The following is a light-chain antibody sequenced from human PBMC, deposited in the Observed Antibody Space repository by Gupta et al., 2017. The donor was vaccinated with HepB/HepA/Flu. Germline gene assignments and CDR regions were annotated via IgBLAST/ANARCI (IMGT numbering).Light chain of an antibody. CDR3: QAWDSSTGI. V-gene: IGLV3-1*01. CDR2: QDD. J-gene: IGLJ2*01. Sequence: SYELAQPPSVSVSPGQTASITCSGDNLGNKYASWYQQKPGQSPVLVIYQDDKRPSGIPERFSGSNSGNTATLTISGTQAMDEADYYCQAWDSSTGIFGGGTKLTVL. CDR1: NLGNKY.